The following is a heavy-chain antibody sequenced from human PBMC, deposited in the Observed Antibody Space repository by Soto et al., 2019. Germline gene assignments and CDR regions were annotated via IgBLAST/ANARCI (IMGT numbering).Heavy chain of an antibody. Sequence: QVQLVQSGTEVKKHGSSVKVSCKASGGTISSYAISWVRQAPEQELEWMGGIIPIFGTANYAQKFQGRVTITADESTSTAYMELSSLRSEDTAVYYCALRSGGSFPFDYWGQGTLVTVSS. D-gene: IGHD2-15*01. CDR1: GGTISSYA. CDR2: IIPIFGTA. CDR3: ALRSGGSFPFDY. J-gene: IGHJ4*02. V-gene: IGHV1-69*12.